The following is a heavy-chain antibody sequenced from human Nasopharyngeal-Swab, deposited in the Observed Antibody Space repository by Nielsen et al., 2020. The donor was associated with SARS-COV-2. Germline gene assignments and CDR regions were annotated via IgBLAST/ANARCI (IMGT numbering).Heavy chain of an antibody. CDR2: IYYSGST. J-gene: IGHJ3*02. D-gene: IGHD2-2*01. Sequence: SETLSLTCTGSGGPISSYYWSWIRQPPGKGLEWIGYIYYSGSTNYNPSLKSRVTISVDTSKNQFSLKLSSVTAADTAVYYCATREVPAAMPLDAFDIWGQGTMVTVSS. CDR3: ATREVPAAMPLDAFDI. V-gene: IGHV4-59*08. CDR1: GGPISSYY.